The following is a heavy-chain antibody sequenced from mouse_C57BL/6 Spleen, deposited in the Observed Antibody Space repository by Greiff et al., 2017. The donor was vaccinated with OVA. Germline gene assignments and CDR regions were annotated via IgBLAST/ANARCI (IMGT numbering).Heavy chain of an antibody. D-gene: IGHD2-1*01. CDR2: IYPGDGDT. Sequence: VKLMESGAELVKPGASVKISCKASGYAFSSYWMNWVKQRPGKGLEWIGQIYPGDGDTNYNGKFKGKATLTADKSSSTAYMQLSSLTSEDSAVYFCARWGNLAYWGQGTLVTVSA. J-gene: IGHJ3*01. CDR1: GYAFSSYW. CDR3: ARWGNLAY. V-gene: IGHV1-80*01.